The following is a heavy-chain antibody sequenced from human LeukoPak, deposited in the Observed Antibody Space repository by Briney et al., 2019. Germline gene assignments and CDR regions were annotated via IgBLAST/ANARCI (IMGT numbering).Heavy chain of an antibody. Sequence: PGGSLRLSCAASGFTFSSYAMHWVRQAPGKGLEWVAVISYDGSNKYYADSVKGRFTISRDNAKNSLYLQMNSLRAEDTAVYYCARSLEAGYSSSWYWGYWGQGTLVTVSS. CDR3: ARSLEAGYSSSWYWGY. D-gene: IGHD6-13*01. CDR1: GFTFSSYA. J-gene: IGHJ4*02. V-gene: IGHV3-30*04. CDR2: ISYDGSNK.